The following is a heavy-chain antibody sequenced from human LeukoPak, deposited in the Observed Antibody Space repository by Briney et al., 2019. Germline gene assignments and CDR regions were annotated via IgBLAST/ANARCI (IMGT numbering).Heavy chain of an antibody. D-gene: IGHD3-22*01. CDR2: IYYSGST. Sequence: SETLSLTCTVSGGSISRGDYYWSWIRQPPGKGLVWIGYIYYSGSTYYNPSLKSRVTISVDTSKNQFSLKLSSVTAADTAVYYCARGPSDGFYYYDSSGCFDYWGQGTLVTVSS. CDR1: GGSISRGDYY. CDR3: ARGPSDGFYYYDSSGCFDY. J-gene: IGHJ4*02. V-gene: IGHV4-30-4*08.